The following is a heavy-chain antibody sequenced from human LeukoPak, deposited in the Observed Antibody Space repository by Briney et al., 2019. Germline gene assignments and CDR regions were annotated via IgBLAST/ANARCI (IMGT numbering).Heavy chain of an antibody. CDR1: GGSVSSSDHY. J-gene: IGHJ4*02. CDR2: IYYRGST. D-gene: IGHD2-15*01. Sequence: SETLSLTCTVSGGSVSSSDHYWSWIRQPPGKGLEWIGYIYYRGSTYYNPSLKSRVTISVDTPKNQLSLRVTSVTAADTAVYYCARVDCRGGNCYWPLFDFWGQGTLVTVSS. V-gene: IGHV4-30-4*01. CDR3: ARVDCRGGNCYWPLFDF.